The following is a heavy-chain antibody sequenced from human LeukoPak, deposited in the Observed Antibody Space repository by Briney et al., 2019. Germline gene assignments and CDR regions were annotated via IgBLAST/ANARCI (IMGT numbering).Heavy chain of an antibody. CDR1: GYTFTGYY. CDR3: ARDYYYGSGSSPLTAYFDY. CDR2: INPNSGGT. D-gene: IGHD3-10*01. J-gene: IGHJ4*02. V-gene: IGHV1-2*02. Sequence: ASVKVSCKASGYTFTGYYMHWVRQAPGQGLEWMGWINPNSGGTDYAQKFQGRVTMTRDTSISTAYMELRSLRSDDTAVYYCARDYYYGSGSSPLTAYFDYWGQGTLVTVSS.